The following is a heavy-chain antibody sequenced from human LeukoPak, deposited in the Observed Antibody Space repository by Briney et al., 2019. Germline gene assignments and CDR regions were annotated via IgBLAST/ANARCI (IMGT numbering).Heavy chain of an antibody. CDR3: ARKVAGTTYWYFDL. V-gene: IGHV4-28*01. D-gene: IGHD1-14*01. CDR1: GYSISSSDW. CDR2: IYYSGTS. J-gene: IGHJ2*01. Sequence: SETLSLTCAVSGYSISSSDWWGWIRQPPGKGLEWIGFIYYSGTSYYNPSLKSRVTMSVDTSKNQFSLKLSSVTPVDTAVYYCARKVAGTTYWYFDLWGRGTLVTVSP.